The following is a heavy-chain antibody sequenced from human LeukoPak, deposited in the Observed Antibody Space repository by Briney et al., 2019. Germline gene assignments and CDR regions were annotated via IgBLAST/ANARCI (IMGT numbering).Heavy chain of an antibody. J-gene: IGHJ5*02. CDR1: GYSISSGYY. CDR2: IYHSGST. V-gene: IGHV4-38-2*02. CDR3: ARLHSSSWYNWFDP. D-gene: IGHD6-13*01. Sequence: SETLSLTCTVSGYSISSGYYWGWIRQPPGKGLEWIGSIYHSGSTYYNPSLKSRVTISVDTSKNQFSLKLSSVTAADTAVYYCARLHSSSWYNWFDPWGQGTLVTVSS.